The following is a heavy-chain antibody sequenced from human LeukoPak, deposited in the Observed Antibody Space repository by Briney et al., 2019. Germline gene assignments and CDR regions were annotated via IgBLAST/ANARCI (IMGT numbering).Heavy chain of an antibody. CDR2: TRNKANSYTT. J-gene: IGHJ6*02. CDR1: GFTFGDYV. D-gene: IGHD1-26*01. Sequence: PGRSLRLSCTASGFTFGDYVMSWFRQAPGKGLEWVGRTRNKANSYTTEYAASVKGRFTISRDDSKNSLYLQMNSLKTEDTAVYYCARGGAGSGGMDVWGQGTTVTVSS. CDR3: ARGGAGSGGMDV. V-gene: IGHV3-72*01.